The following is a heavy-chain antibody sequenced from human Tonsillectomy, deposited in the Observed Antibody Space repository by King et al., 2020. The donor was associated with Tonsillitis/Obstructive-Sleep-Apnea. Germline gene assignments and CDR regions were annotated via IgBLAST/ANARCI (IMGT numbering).Heavy chain of an antibody. Sequence: VQLVESGGGVVQPGRSLRLSCAASGFTFSSYGMHWVRQAPGKGLEWVAVISHDGSNKYYADYVKGRFTISRANSKNTLYLQMNSLRAEDTAVYCCAKGLGGLAVAGTDIDYWGQGTLVTVSS. CDR3: AKGLGGLAVAGTDIDY. D-gene: IGHD6-19*01. J-gene: IGHJ4*02. CDR2: ISHDGSNK. V-gene: IGHV3-30*18. CDR1: GFTFSSYG.